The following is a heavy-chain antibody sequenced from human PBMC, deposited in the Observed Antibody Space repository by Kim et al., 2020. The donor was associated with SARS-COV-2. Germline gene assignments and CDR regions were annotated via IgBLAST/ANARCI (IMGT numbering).Heavy chain of an antibody. D-gene: IGHD3-10*01. V-gene: IGHV6-1*01. J-gene: IGHJ4*02. CDR3: ARERITDVRGVPYFDL. Sequence: SQTLSLTCAISGDSVSSYNAAWNWIRLSPSRGLEWLARTYYSSKWYHQYALSLKSRLTINADTAENQFSLQVKSVTPEDTAIYYCARERITDVRGVPYFDLWGLGTLVTVSS. CDR2: TYYSSKWYH. CDR1: GDSVSSYNAA.